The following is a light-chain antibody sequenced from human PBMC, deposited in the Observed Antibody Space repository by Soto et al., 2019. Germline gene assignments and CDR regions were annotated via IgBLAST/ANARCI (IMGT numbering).Light chain of an antibody. CDR2: DAS. V-gene: IGKV3-11*01. CDR3: QVRTNWLIA. J-gene: IGKJ5*01. Sequence: EFVLTQSPATLSLSPGERATLSCRASQSVSSYLAWYQQKPGQAPRLLIYDASNRATGIPARFSGTGSGTDFTLTINNLEPEDFAVYYCQVRTNWLIAFGRGTRLEI. CDR1: QSVSSY.